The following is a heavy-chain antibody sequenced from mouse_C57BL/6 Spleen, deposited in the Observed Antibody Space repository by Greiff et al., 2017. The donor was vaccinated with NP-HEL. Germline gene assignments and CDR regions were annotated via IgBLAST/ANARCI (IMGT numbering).Heavy chain of an antibody. J-gene: IGHJ2*01. D-gene: IGHD2-4*01. CDR1: GFNIKDDY. CDR2: IDPENGDT. V-gene: IGHV14-4*01. Sequence: EVQLQQSGAELVRPGASVKLSCTASGFNIKDDYMHWVKQRPEQGLEWIGWIDPENGDTEYASKFQGKATITADTSSNTAYLQLSSLTSEDTAVYYCTPYDLDYWGQGTTLTVSS. CDR3: TPYDLDY.